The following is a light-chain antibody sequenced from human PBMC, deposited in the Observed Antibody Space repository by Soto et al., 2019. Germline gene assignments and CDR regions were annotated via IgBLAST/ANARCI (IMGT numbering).Light chain of an antibody. Sequence: DIQMTQSPSTLPASVGDRVTITCQASRDISNYLNWYQQKPGKAPKLLIYDASNLETGVPSRFSGSGSGTDFTFTISSLQPEDIATYYCQQYDNLPPLTFGQGTKV. CDR2: DAS. J-gene: IGKJ1*01. CDR1: RDISNY. V-gene: IGKV1-33*01. CDR3: QQYDNLPPLT.